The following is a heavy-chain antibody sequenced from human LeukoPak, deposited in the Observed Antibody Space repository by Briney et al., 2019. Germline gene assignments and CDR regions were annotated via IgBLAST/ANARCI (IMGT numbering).Heavy chain of an antibody. D-gene: IGHD3-9*01. CDR1: AFTFDDYG. Sequence: GGSLRLSCEASAFTFDDYGMSWVRQAPGKGLEWVSGISSIGGSTEYADSVKGRFTISRDSAQNSLYLQMNSLRAEDTALYHCARGFAQYYDILTGYYKFQYHGMDVWGQGTAVTVS. CDR2: ISSIGGST. CDR3: ARGFAQYYDILTGYYKFQYHGMDV. V-gene: IGHV3-20*01. J-gene: IGHJ6*02.